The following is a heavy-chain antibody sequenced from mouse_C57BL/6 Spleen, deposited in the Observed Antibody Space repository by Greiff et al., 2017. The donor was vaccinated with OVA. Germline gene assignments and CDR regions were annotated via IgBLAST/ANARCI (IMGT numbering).Heavy chain of an antibody. D-gene: IGHD1-1*01. Sequence: QVQLQQSGTELVKPGASVKLSCKASGYTFTSYWMHWVKQRPGQGLEWIGNINPSNGGTNYNEKFKSKATLTVDKSSSTAYMQLSSLTSEDSAVYYCARYPLRGYAMDYWGQGTSVTVSS. V-gene: IGHV1-53*01. CDR1: GYTFTSYW. CDR2: INPSNGGT. J-gene: IGHJ4*01. CDR3: ARYPLRGYAMDY.